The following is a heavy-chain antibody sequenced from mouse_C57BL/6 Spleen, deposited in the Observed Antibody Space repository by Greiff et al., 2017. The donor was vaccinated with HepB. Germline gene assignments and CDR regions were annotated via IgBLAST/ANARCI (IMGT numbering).Heavy chain of an antibody. J-gene: IGHJ2*01. CDR1: GYTFTSYW. CDR2: INPSSGYT. Sequence: VQLQQSGAELAKPGASVKLSCKASGYTFTSYWMHWVKQRPGQGLEWIGYINPSSGYTKYNQKFKDKATLPADKSSSTAYMQLSSLTYEDSAVYYWSRWHYGSSFLYYFDYWGQGTTLTVSS. CDR3: SRWHYGSSFLYYFDY. D-gene: IGHD1-1*01. V-gene: IGHV1-7*01.